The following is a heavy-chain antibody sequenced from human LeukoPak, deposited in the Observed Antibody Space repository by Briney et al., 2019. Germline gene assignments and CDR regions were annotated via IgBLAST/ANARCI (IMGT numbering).Heavy chain of an antibody. CDR1: GFTFSTYR. D-gene: IGHD3-22*01. CDR3: ARGSTYYDSSGQVPFDY. V-gene: IGHV3-48*01. Sequence: GGSLSLSCAASGFTFSTYRMNWVRQAPGKGLEWVSYISSSSSTIYYADSVKGRFTISRGNAKNSLYLQMNSLRAEDTAVYYCARGSTYYDSSGQVPFDYWGQGTLVTVSS. J-gene: IGHJ4*02. CDR2: ISSSSSTI.